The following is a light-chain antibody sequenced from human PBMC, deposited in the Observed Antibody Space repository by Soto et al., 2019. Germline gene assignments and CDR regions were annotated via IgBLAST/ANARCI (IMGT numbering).Light chain of an antibody. CDR2: GAS. CDR1: QSVSSSY. CDR3: QQYESFPLT. V-gene: IGKV3-20*01. Sequence: EIVLTQSPGTLSLSPGERATLSCRASQSVSSSYLAWYQQKPGQAPRLLIYGASSRATGIPDRFSGSGSGADFTLTISSLEPEDFAVYYCQQYESFPLTFGGGTKVDI. J-gene: IGKJ4*02.